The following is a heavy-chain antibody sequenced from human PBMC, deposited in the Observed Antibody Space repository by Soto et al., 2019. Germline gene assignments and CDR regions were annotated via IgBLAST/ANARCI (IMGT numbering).Heavy chain of an antibody. J-gene: IGHJ4*02. D-gene: IGHD2-21*01. CDR3: AGMRSIWSIDY. Sequence: QVQLQESGPGLVKPSETLSLICTVSGGSISSYYWSWIRQPPGKGLEWIAYIYYSGTTHYNPSLRSRVTVSIDTSKNQFSVNLSSVTAADTAVYYCAGMRSIWSIDYWGQGTLVTVSS. V-gene: IGHV4-59*08. CDR1: GGSISSYY. CDR2: IYYSGTT.